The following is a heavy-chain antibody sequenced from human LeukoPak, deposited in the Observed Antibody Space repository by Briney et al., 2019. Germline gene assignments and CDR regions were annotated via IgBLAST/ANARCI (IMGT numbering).Heavy chain of an antibody. CDR3: ARTKYYYDSSGYYYSYPFDY. CDR2: IYYSGST. V-gene: IGHV4-39*01. CDR1: GGSISSSSYY. J-gene: IGHJ4*02. D-gene: IGHD3-22*01. Sequence: SSETLSLTCTVSGGSISSSSYYWGWIRQPPGKGLEWIGSIYYSGSTYYNPSLKSRVTISVDTSKNQFSLKLSSVTAADTAVYYCARTKYYYDSSGYYYSYPFDYWGQGTLVTVSS.